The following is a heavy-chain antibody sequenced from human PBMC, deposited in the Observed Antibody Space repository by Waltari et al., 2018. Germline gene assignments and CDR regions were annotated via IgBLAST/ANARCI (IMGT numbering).Heavy chain of an antibody. CDR2: IIYSGTSI. Sequence: EVQLLESGGGFVQPGGSLRLSCAASGFPFSTFARSWVRPAPGQGLEWVSSIIYSGTSIYYAASVKGRFTISRDNSKNTLFLQMNSLRAEDTALYHCTIGGGRPENAFDVWGHGTMVTVSS. V-gene: IGHV3-23*01. CDR1: GFPFSTFA. D-gene: IGHD3-16*01. CDR3: TIGGGRPENAFDV. J-gene: IGHJ3*01.